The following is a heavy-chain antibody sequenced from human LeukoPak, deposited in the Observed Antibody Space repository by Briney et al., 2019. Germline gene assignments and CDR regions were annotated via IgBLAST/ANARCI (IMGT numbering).Heavy chain of an antibody. CDR3: AKLGNVFWDDY. J-gene: IGHJ4*02. V-gene: IGHV3-23*01. Sequence: PGGTLRLSCAASGFTFSSYGMSWVRQAPGKGLEWVSAISGSGGSTYYADSVKGRFTISRDNSKNTLYLQMNSLRAEDTALYYCAKLGNVFWDDYWGQGTLVTVSS. D-gene: IGHD1-26*01. CDR1: GFTFSSYG. CDR2: ISGSGGST.